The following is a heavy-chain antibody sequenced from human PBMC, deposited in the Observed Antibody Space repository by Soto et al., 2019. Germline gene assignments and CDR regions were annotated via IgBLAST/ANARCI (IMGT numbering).Heavy chain of an antibody. CDR2: ISGSGGST. J-gene: IGHJ5*02. CDR3: AKDREVEIQSWFDP. CDR1: GFTFSSYA. Sequence: GESLKISCAASGFTFSSYAMSWVRQAPGKGLEWVSAISGSGGSTYYADSVKGRFTISRDNSKNTLYLQMNSLRAEDTAVYYCAKDREVEIQSWFDPWGQGTLVTVSS. V-gene: IGHV3-23*01.